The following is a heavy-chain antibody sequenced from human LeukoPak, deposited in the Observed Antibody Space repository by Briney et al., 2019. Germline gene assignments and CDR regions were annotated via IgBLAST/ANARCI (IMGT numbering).Heavy chain of an antibody. Sequence: SETLSLTCTVSGGSISSGGHYWSWIRQPAGKGLEYLGRIYSTGSTNYNPSLRSRVTISADTSKNHFSLKLSSVTAADTAVYYCARVGEAGSGQYYYYYMDVWGKGTTVTVSS. V-gene: IGHV4-61*02. J-gene: IGHJ6*03. D-gene: IGHD3-10*01. CDR2: IYSTGST. CDR1: GGSISSGGHY. CDR3: ARVGEAGSGQYYYYYMDV.